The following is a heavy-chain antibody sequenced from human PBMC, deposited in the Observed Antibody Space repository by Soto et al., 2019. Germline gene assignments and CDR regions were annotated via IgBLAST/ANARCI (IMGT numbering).Heavy chain of an antibody. CDR2: ISAYNGNT. D-gene: IGHD5-18*01. V-gene: IGHV1-18*04. Sequence: ASVNVSCKASGYTFTSYGISWVRQAPGQGLEWMGWISAYNGNTNYAQKLQGRVTMTTDTSTSTAYMELRSLRSDDTAVYYCAREFYRDRGYSYGACDIWGKGKMVIVS. J-gene: IGHJ3*02. CDR3: AREFYRDRGYSYGACDI. CDR1: GYTFTSYG.